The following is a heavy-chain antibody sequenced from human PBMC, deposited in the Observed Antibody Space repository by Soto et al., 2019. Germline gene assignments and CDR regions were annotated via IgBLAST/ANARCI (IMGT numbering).Heavy chain of an antibody. CDR2: IKQDGSEK. D-gene: IGHD3-3*01. CDR1: GFTFISYW. CDR3: ARDKYYDFWSGYRAPYYYGMDV. Sequence: GGSLRLSCAASGFTFISYWTSWVRQAPGKGLEWVANIKQDGSEKYYVDSVKGRFTISRDNAKNSLYLQMNSLRAEDTAVYYCARDKYYDFWSGYRAPYYYGMDVWGQGTTVTVSS. J-gene: IGHJ6*02. V-gene: IGHV3-7*05.